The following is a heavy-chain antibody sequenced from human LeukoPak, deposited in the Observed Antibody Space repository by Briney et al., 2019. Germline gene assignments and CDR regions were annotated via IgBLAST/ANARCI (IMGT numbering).Heavy chain of an antibody. D-gene: IGHD6-19*01. V-gene: IGHV6-1*01. CDR2: TYYRSKWYN. J-gene: IGHJ4*02. CDR1: GDSVSSNNGA. CDR3: ARDVGNSGWYTFDY. Sequence: SQTLSLTCAISGDSVSSNNGAWNWIRQSPSRGLEWLGRTYYRSKWYNDYAVSLQGRITINPDTSRNQFSLQLTSVTTEDTAVYYCARDVGNSGWYTFDYWGQGTLVTVSS.